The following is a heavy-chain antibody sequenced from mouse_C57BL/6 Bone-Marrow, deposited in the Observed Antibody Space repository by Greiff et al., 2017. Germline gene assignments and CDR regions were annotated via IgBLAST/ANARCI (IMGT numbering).Heavy chain of an antibody. D-gene: IGHD1-1*01. J-gene: IGHJ4*01. CDR3: ARAGYLLDY. CDR1: GYTFTSYW. Sequence: QVQLQQPGAELVKPGASVKLSCKASGYTFTSYWMHWVKQRPGRGLEWIGRIDPTSGGTTYNEKVKSKATLTVDKPSSTAYMKLSSLTSEDSAVYYCARAGYLLDYWGQGTSVTVSS. CDR2: IDPTSGGT. V-gene: IGHV1-72*01.